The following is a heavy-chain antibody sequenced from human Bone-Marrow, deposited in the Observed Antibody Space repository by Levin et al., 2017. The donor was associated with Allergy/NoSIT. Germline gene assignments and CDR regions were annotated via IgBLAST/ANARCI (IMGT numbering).Heavy chain of an antibody. V-gene: IGHV4-4*07. CDR3: ARDSGGNGYPDY. CDR2: IYISGNT. J-gene: IGHJ4*02. CDR1: GGSIRSYY. D-gene: IGHD3-22*01. Sequence: SQTLSLTCTVSGGSIRSYYWSWIRQPTGKGLEWIGRIYISGNTNYNTSLKSRIAMSLDTSRNQVSLNLNSVTAADTAVYYCARDSGGNGYPDYWGQGTLVTVSS.